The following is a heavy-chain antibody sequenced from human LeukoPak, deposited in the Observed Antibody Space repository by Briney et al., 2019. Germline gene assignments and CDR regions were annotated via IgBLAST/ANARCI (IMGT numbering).Heavy chain of an antibody. CDR1: GGSISSYY. CDR2: IYYSGST. V-gene: IGHV4-59*06. J-gene: IGHJ4*02. Sequence: SETLSLTCTVSGGSISSYYWSWIRQHPGKGLEWIGYIYYSGSTYYNPSLKSRVTISVDTSKNQFSLKLSSVTAADTAVYYCATSKTTVVTSPFDYWGQGTLVTVSS. CDR3: ATSKTTVVTSPFDY. D-gene: IGHD4-23*01.